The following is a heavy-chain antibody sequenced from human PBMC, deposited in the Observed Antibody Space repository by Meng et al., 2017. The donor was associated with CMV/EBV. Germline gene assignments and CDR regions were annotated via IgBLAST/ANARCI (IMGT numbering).Heavy chain of an antibody. CDR1: GFTFSSYE. V-gene: IGHV3-48*03. CDR2: ISSSGSTI. CDR3: AKGGGVAHYYYYGMDV. Sequence: GGPLRLSCAASGFTFSSYEMNWVRQAPGKGLEWVSYISSSGSTIYYADSVKGRFTISRDNAKNSLYLQMNSLRAEDTAVYYCAKGGGVAHYYYYGMDVWGQGTTVTVSS. J-gene: IGHJ6*02. D-gene: IGHD3-3*01.